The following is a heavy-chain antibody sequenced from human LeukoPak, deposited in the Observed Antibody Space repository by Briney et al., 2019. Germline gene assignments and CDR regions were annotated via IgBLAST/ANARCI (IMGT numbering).Heavy chain of an antibody. J-gene: IGHJ4*02. Sequence: PSETLSLTCTVSGGSISSSSYYWSWIRQPPGKGLEWIGYIYYSGSTNYNPSLKSRVTISVDTSKNQFSLKLSSVTAADTAVYYCASHYYDSSAPRYWGQGTLVTVSS. CDR2: IYYSGST. CDR1: GGSISSSSYY. D-gene: IGHD3-22*01. V-gene: IGHV4-61*05. CDR3: ASHYYDSSAPRY.